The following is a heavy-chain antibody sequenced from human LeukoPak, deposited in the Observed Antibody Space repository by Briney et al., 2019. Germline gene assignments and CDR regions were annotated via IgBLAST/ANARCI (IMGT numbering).Heavy chain of an antibody. J-gene: IGHJ4*02. Sequence: GGSLRLSCAASGFTFSSYAMNWVRQAPGKGLEWVSSISSSSSYIYYADSVKGRFTISRDNAKNSLYLQMNSLRAEDTAVYYCARDDYDFWSGYPPLYYFDYWGQGTLVTVSS. V-gene: IGHV3-21*01. CDR2: ISSSSSYI. D-gene: IGHD3-3*01. CDR3: ARDDYDFWSGYPPLYYFDY. CDR1: GFTFSSYA.